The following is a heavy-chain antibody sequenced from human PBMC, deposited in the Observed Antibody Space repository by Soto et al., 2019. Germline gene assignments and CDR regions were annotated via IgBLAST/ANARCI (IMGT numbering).Heavy chain of an antibody. J-gene: IGHJ6*02. D-gene: IGHD5-12*01. CDR3: ARGPILGIVATIQVDGMDV. CDR1: GWSFSGYY. V-gene: IGHV4-34*01. Sequence: SETLSLTCAFYGWSFSGYYWSWIRQPPGKGLEWIGEINHSGSTNYNPSLKSRVTISVDTSKNQFSLKLSSVTAADTAVYYCARGPILGIVATIQVDGMDVWGQGTTVTVSS. CDR2: INHSGST.